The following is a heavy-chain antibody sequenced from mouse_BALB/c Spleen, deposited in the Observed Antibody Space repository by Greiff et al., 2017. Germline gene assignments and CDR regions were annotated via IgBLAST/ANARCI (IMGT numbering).Heavy chain of an antibody. J-gene: IGHJ1*01. V-gene: IGHV3-2*02. CDR1: GYSITSDYA. CDR2: ISYSGST. CDR3: ARGGYWYFDV. Sequence: EVKLMESGPGLVKPSQSLSLTCTVTGYSITSDYAWNWIRQFPGNKLEWMGYISYSGSTSYNPSLKSRISITRDTSKNQFFLQLNSVTTEDTATYYCARGGYWYFDVWGAGTTVTVSS.